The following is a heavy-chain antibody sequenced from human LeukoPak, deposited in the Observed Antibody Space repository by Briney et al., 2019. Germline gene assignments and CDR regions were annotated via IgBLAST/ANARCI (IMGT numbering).Heavy chain of an antibody. CDR2: ITYSGAGT. Sequence: PGGSLRLSCVASGFTFSSYAVSWVRQAPGKGLEWVAIITYSGAGTYYADSVKGRFTISRDNSKNTLYLQMNSLRAEDTAIYYCAREADCSGGNCYRGAFDIWGQGTMITVSS. J-gene: IGHJ3*02. CDR3: AREADCSGGNCYRGAFDI. V-gene: IGHV3-23*01. D-gene: IGHD2-15*01. CDR1: GFTFSSYA.